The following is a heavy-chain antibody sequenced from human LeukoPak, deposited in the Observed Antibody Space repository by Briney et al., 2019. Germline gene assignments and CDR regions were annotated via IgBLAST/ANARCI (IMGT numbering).Heavy chain of an antibody. CDR2: ISYDGSSQ. CDR3: ARGAAVTADRRWFDP. J-gene: IGHJ5*02. D-gene: IGHD2-15*01. Sequence: GRTLRLSCAASGFTLSSFAMHWVRQAPGKGLEWVAAISYDGSSQTYADSVKGRFTISRDNSMNTLYLQTNSLRGEDTALYYCARGAAVTADRRWFDPWGQGTRVTVSS. V-gene: IGHV3-30-3*01. CDR1: GFTLSSFA.